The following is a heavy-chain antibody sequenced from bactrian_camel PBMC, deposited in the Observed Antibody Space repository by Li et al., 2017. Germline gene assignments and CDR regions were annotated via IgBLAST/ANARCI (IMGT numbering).Heavy chain of an antibody. J-gene: IGHJ4*01. V-gene: IGHV3S26*01. CDR3: ASGTFVLVETTTGVTY. D-gene: IGHD5*01. CDR1: GYPYTPYC. Sequence: HVQLVESGGGSVQAGGSLRLVCALSGYPYTPYCMGWFRQAAGKEREEVAIIDSTARTRYANSTKGRFTISKDNAKNALYLQMNSLKPEDTAMYICASGTFVLVETTTGVTYWGQGTQVTVS. CDR2: IDSTART.